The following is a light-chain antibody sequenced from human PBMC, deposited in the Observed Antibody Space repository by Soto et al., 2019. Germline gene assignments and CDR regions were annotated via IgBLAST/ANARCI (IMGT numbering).Light chain of an antibody. CDR2: DVS. J-gene: IGLJ2*01. Sequence: ALTQPASVSGSPGQSITISCTGTSSDVGGYNYVSWYQQHPGKAPKLMIYDVSNRPSGVSNRFSGSKSGNTASLTISGLQAEDEADYYCSSYTSSSTLGHVVFGGGTKVTVL. CDR1: SSDVGGYNY. CDR3: SSYTSSSTLGHVV. V-gene: IGLV2-14*01.